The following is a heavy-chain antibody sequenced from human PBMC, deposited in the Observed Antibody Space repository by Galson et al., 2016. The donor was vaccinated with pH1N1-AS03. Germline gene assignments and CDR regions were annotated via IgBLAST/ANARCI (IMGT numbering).Heavy chain of an antibody. D-gene: IGHD3-16*02. V-gene: IGHV3-33*01. Sequence: SLRLSCAASGFTFSSHGMHWVRQTPGKGLEWVAVIWHDGSEKYYADSVKGRFTISRDNSQNTLYLQMNSLRAEDTAVYYCARDRHYYDYIWGAYRYDWYFDLWGRGTLVTVSS. J-gene: IGHJ2*01. CDR1: GFTFSSHG. CDR2: IWHDGSEK. CDR3: ARDRHYYDYIWGAYRYDWYFDL.